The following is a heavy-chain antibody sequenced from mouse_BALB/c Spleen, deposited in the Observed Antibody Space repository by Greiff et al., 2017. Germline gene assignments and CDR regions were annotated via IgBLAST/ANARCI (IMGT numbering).Heavy chain of an antibody. CDR1: GFTFSSYT. Sequence: EVKLMESGGGLVQPGGSLKLSCAASGFTFSSYTMSWVRQTPEKRLEWVAYISNGGGSTYYPDTVKGRFTISRDNAKNTLYLQMSSLKSEDTAMYYCARHTHYYFDYWGQGTTLTVSS. CDR2: ISNGGGST. V-gene: IGHV5-12-2*01. CDR3: ARHTHYYFDY. J-gene: IGHJ2*01.